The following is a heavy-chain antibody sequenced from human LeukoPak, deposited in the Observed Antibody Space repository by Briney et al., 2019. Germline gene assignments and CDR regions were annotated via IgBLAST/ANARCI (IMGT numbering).Heavy chain of an antibody. J-gene: IGHJ4*02. CDR1: GFTFGSYW. D-gene: IGHD3-9*01. CDR3: ARDADILTGYYTGHFDY. Sequence: GGSLRLSCAASGFTFGSYWMSWVRQAPGKGLEWVANIKQDGSEKYYVDSVKGRFTISRDNAKNSLYLQMNSLRAEDTAVYYCARDADILTGYYTGHFDYWGQGTLVTVSS. V-gene: IGHV3-7*03. CDR2: IKQDGSEK.